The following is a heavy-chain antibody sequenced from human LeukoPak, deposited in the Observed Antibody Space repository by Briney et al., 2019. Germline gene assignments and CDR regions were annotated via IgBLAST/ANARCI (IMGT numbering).Heavy chain of an antibody. V-gene: IGHV3-53*05. CDR2: IYSGGST. CDR1: GFTVSSNY. CDR3: AKGVHDFWSGSYYGMDV. Sequence: GGSLRLSCAASGFTVSSNYMSWVRQAPGKGLEWVSVIYSGGSTYYADSVKGRFTISRDNSKNTLYLQMNSLRAEDTAVYYCAKGVHDFWSGSYYGMDVWGQGTTVTVSS. D-gene: IGHD3-3*01. J-gene: IGHJ6*02.